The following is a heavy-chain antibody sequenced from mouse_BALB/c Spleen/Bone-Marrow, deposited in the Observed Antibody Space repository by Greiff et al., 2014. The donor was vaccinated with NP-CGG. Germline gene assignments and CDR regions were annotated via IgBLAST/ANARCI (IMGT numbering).Heavy chain of an antibody. CDR1: GFNIKDTY. CDR2: IDPANGNT. CDR3: SLTGTGRFAY. D-gene: IGHD4-1*01. J-gene: IGHJ3*01. Sequence: VQLKESGAELVKPGASVKLSCSVSGFNIKDTYLHWVKQRPEQGLEWIGMIDPANGNTKYDPKLQGKATVTAGTSSNTAYLQLSSLTSEDTAVYYCSLTGTGRFAYWGRGTLVTVSA. V-gene: IGHV14-3*02.